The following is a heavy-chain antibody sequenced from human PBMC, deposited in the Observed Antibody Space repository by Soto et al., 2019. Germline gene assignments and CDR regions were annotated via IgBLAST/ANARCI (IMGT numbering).Heavy chain of an antibody. Sequence: PGGSLRLSCAASGFTFSSYSMNWVRQAPGKGLEWISYISTTSSSIYYADSVKGPFTISRDNAKNSLFLQMNSLRDEDTAVYYCARKGVAFDYWGQGALVTVSS. CDR1: GFTFSSYS. CDR2: ISTTSSSI. D-gene: IGHD3-3*01. V-gene: IGHV3-48*02. J-gene: IGHJ4*02. CDR3: ARKGVAFDY.